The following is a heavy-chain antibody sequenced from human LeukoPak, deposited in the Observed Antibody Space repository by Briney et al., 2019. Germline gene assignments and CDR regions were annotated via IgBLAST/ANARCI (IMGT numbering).Heavy chain of an antibody. V-gene: IGHV2-5*02. D-gene: IGHD3-9*01. CDR1: GFSLSTSGVG. Sequence: SGPTLANPTQTLTLTCTFSGFSLSTSGVGVGWIRQPPGKALEWLALIYWDDDKRYSPSLKSRLTITKDTSKNQVVLTMTNMDPVDTATYYCAHRRYFDWPYSMVAGYFDYWGQGTLVTVSS. J-gene: IGHJ4*02. CDR2: IYWDDDK. CDR3: AHRRYFDWPYSMVAGYFDY.